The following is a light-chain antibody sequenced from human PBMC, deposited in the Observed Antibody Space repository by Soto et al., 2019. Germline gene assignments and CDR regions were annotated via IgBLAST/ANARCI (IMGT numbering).Light chain of an antibody. CDR2: DVS. V-gene: IGLV2-14*01. J-gene: IGLJ2*01. CDR1: SSDVGGYND. CDR3: SYYTSISTLG. Sequence: QSALTQPASVSGSPGQSITISCTGTSSDVGGYNDVSWYQQHPGKAPKLMIYDVSNRPSGVSNRFSGSKSGNTASLTISGLQAEDEADYFCSYYTSISTLGFGGGTKLTVL.